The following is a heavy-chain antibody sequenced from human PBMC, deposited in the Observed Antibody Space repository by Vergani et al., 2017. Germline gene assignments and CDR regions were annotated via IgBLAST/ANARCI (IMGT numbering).Heavy chain of an antibody. CDR1: GGSFSGYY. CDR3: ARGGATVSGFGEPHYYYMDV. V-gene: IGHV4-34*01. D-gene: IGHD3-10*01. Sequence: QVQLQQWGAGLLKPSETLSLTCAVYGGSFSGYYWSWIRQPPGKGLEWIGEINHSGSTNYNPSLKSRVTISVDTSKNQFSLKLSSVTAADTAMYYCARGGATVSGFGEPHYYYMDVWGKGTTVTVSS. CDR2: INHSGST. J-gene: IGHJ6*03.